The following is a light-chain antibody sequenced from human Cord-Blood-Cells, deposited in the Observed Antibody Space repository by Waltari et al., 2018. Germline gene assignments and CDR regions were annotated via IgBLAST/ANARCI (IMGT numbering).Light chain of an antibody. V-gene: IGLV3-19*01. CDR1: SLRSYY. Sequence: SSELTQDPAVSVALGQTVRITCQGDSLRSYYASWYQQKPGQAHVIVIYGKNNRPSGIPDRFSGSSSGKTASLTITGAQAEDEADYYCNSRDSSGNHYVFGTGTKVTVL. J-gene: IGLJ1*01. CDR2: GKN. CDR3: NSRDSSGNHYV.